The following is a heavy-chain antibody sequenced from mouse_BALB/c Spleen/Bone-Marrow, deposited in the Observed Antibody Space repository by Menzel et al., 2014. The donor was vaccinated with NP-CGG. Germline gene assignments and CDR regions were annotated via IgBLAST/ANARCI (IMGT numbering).Heavy chain of an antibody. CDR2: INPDSSTI. J-gene: IGHJ3*01. CDR3: ARLHYYGLSAY. Sequence: EVQVVESGGGLVQPGGSLKLSCAASGFDFSRYWMSWVRQAPGKGLEWIGEINPDSSTINYKPSLKDKFIISRDNGKNTLYPQMSKVRSEDTALYYCARLHYYGLSAYWGQGTLITVSA. V-gene: IGHV4-1*02. CDR1: GFDFSRYW. D-gene: IGHD1-2*01.